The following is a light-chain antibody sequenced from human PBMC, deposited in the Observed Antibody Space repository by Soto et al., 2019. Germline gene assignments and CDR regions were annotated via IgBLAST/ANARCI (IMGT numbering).Light chain of an antibody. J-gene: IGKJ1*01. Sequence: DIQMTQSPSSLSASVGDRVTITCRASQSISSYLNWYQQKPGKAPKLLIYAVSNLQSGVPPRFSGSGSGTDFTLTISSLQPEDFASYYCQQSYSTSRTFGQGTKVEVK. V-gene: IGKV1-39*01. CDR2: AVS. CDR3: QQSYSTSRT. CDR1: QSISSY.